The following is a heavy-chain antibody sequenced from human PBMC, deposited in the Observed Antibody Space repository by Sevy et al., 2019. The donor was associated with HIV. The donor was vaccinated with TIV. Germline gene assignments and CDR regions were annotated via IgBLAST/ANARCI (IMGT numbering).Heavy chain of an antibody. CDR3: AGGIVAAAGTHYYYGMDV. Sequence: GGSLRLSCAASGFAFSDYYMSWICQAPGKGLESVSYISSSGSTIYYADSVKGRFTISRDNAKNSLYQQMNSLRSEDTAVYYCAGGIVAAAGTHYYYGMDVWGQGTTVTVSS. J-gene: IGHJ6*02. CDR2: ISSSGSTI. V-gene: IGHV3-11*01. D-gene: IGHD6-13*01. CDR1: GFAFSDYY.